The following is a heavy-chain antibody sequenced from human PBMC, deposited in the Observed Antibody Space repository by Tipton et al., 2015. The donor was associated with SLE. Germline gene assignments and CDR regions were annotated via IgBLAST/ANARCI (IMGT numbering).Heavy chain of an antibody. D-gene: IGHD3-10*01. Sequence: TLSLTCTVSGGSIRNYYWSWIRQPAGKGLEWIGRLYPSGGTNYNPSLKSRVTKSLDTPKNHFSLNFSFVTAADTAVYYCAKDRFISSGFPKAYYYYMDVWGKGTTVTISS. CDR3: AKDRFISSGFPKAYYYYMDV. CDR2: LYPSGGT. J-gene: IGHJ6*03. CDR1: GGSIRNYY. V-gene: IGHV4-4*07.